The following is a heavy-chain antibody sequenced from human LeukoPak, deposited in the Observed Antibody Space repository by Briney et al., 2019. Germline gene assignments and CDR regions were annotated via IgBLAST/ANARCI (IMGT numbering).Heavy chain of an antibody. J-gene: IGHJ4*02. Sequence: GSSVKVSCKASGGTFSSYTISWVRQAPGQGLEWMGRIIPILGIANYAQKFQGRVTITADKSTSTAYMELSSLRSEDTAVYYCARGAPGDYDFCSGSLFDYWGQGTLVTVSS. CDR1: GGTFSSYT. V-gene: IGHV1-69*02. CDR2: IIPILGIA. D-gene: IGHD3-3*01. CDR3: ARGAPGDYDFCSGSLFDY.